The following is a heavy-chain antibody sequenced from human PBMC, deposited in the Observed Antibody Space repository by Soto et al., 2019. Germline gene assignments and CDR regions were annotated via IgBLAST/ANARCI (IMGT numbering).Heavy chain of an antibody. CDR3: AIHDFWSGYFPFDY. V-gene: IGHV3-7*01. CDR2: IKQDGSEK. D-gene: IGHD3-3*01. J-gene: IGHJ4*02. CDR1: GFTFSSYW. Sequence: PGGSMRLSCAASGFTFSSYWMSWVRQAPGKGLEWVANIKQDGSEKYYVDSVKGRFTISRDNAKNSLYLQMNSLRAEDTAVYYCAIHDFWSGYFPFDYWGQGTLVTVSS.